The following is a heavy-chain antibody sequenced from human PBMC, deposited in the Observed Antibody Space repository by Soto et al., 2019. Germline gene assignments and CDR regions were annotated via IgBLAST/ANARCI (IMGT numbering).Heavy chain of an antibody. J-gene: IGHJ4*02. Sequence: SETLCLTCAVSVGSISSGGYSWSWIRQPPGKGLEWIGYIYHSGTTYYNPSLESRVTISVDGPSNQFSLKVKSVTAADTAVYYCARGHAATAAVWGQGTMVTVSS. D-gene: IGHD6-25*01. CDR3: ARGHAATAAV. V-gene: IGHV4-30-2*01. CDR2: IYHSGTT. CDR1: VGSISSGGYS.